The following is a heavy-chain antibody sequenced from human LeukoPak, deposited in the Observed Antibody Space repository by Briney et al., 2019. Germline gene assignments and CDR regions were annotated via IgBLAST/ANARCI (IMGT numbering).Heavy chain of an antibody. CDR3: ARAPPGSSSWYSDY. CDR2: ISAYNGNT. CDR1: GYTFTSYG. J-gene: IGHJ4*02. Sequence: ASVKVSCKASGYTFTSYGISWVRQAPGQGLEWMGWISAYNGNTNYAQKLQGRVTMTTDTSTSTAYMELRSLRSDDTAVYYCARAPPGSSSWYSDYWSQGTLVTVSS. D-gene: IGHD6-13*01. V-gene: IGHV1-18*01.